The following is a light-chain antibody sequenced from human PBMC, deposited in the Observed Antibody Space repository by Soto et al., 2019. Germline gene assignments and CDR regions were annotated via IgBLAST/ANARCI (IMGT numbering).Light chain of an antibody. CDR2: WAS. CDR1: QSLLYSSNNKNY. V-gene: IGKV4-1*01. J-gene: IGKJ4*01. Sequence: IVMTQSPDSLAVSLGERATINCKSSQSLLYSSNNKNYLAWYQQKPGQPPKLLIYWASTRESGVPDRFSGSGSGTDFTLTISSLQAEDVAVHYCQQYYSNPELTFGGGTKVDIK. CDR3: QQYYSNPELT.